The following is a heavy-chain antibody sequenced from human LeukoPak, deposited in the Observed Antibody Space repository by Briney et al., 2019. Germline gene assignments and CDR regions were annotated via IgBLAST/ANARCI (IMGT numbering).Heavy chain of an antibody. CDR1: GFTFSSYS. Sequence: GGSLRLSCAASGFTFSSYSMNWVRQAPGKGLEWVSSISSSSSYIYYADSVKGRFTISRDNAKSSLYLQMNSLRAEDTAVYYRARATGSYWDYYGMDVWGQGTTVTVSS. V-gene: IGHV3-21*01. D-gene: IGHD1-26*01. J-gene: IGHJ6*02. CDR2: ISSSSSYI. CDR3: ARATGSYWDYYGMDV.